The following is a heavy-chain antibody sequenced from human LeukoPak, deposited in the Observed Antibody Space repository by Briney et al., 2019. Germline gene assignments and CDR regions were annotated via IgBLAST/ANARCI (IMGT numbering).Heavy chain of an antibody. CDR3: ARACGSTSCYPYYYYYTDV. Sequence: ASVKVSCKASGYTFTSYGISWVRQAPGQGLEWMGWMNPNSGNTGYAQKFQGRVTMTRNTSISTAYMELSSLRSEDTAVYYCARACGSTSCYPYYYYYTDVWGKGTTVTISS. CDR1: GYTFTSYG. V-gene: IGHV1-8*02. J-gene: IGHJ6*03. D-gene: IGHD2-2*01. CDR2: MNPNSGNT.